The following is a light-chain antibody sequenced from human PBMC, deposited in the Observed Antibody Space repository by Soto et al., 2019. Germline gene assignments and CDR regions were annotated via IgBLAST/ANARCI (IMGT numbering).Light chain of an antibody. CDR2: DAS. V-gene: IGKV3-11*01. J-gene: IGKJ5*01. CDR3: QQRSNWPVT. CDR1: QSVSSY. Sequence: EIVLTQSPATLSLSPGERATLCCRASQSVSSYLGWYQQKPGQAPRLLIYDASNRATGIPARFSGSGSGTDFTLTISGLQPEDFAVYYCQQRSNWPVTFGQGTRLEIK.